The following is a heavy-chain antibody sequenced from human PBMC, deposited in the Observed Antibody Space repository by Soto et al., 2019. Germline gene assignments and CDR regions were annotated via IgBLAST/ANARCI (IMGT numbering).Heavy chain of an antibody. D-gene: IGHD3-22*01. CDR2: INGGDSDT. CDR1: GYSLTNYL. CDR3: ARPDSIGCYDY. Sequence: PGESLNIYCKGSGYSLTNYLIAWVRQMPGRGLEWVGIINGGDSDTRYSPSFQGQVIVSVDKSITTAYLQWSSLKASDTAVYYCARPDSIGCYDYWGQGTPVTVSS. J-gene: IGHJ4*02. V-gene: IGHV5-51*01.